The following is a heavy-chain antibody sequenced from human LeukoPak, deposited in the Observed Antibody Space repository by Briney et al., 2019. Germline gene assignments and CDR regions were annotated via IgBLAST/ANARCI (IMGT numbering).Heavy chain of an antibody. V-gene: IGHV1-2*02. CDR1: GYTFIDNY. CDR3: ARVRPRRYYGSGSYYWFDP. J-gene: IGHJ5*02. Sequence: ASVKVSCKASGYTFIDNYIHWVRQAPGQGFEWMGWINPNSGGTNYAQKFHGRVTMTRDTSVSTAYMELSRLRSDDTAVYYCARVRPRRYYGSGSYYWFDPWGQGTLVTVSS. CDR2: INPNSGGT. D-gene: IGHD3-10*01.